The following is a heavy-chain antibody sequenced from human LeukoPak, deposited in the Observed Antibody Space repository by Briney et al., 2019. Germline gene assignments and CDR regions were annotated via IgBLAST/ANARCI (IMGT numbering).Heavy chain of an antibody. CDR1: GGSISSSSYY. Sequence: NPSETLSLTCTVSGGSISSSSYYWGWIRQPPGKGLEWIGSIYYSGSTYYNPSLKSRVTISVDTSKNQFSLKLSSVTAADTAVYYCASVPSIVVVPAAFGWFDPWGQGTLVTVSS. V-gene: IGHV4-39*07. CDR2: IYYSGST. CDR3: ASVPSIVVVPAAFGWFDP. J-gene: IGHJ5*02. D-gene: IGHD2-2*01.